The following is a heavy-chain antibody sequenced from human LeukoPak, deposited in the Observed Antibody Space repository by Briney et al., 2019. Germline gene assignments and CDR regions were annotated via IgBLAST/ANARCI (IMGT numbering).Heavy chain of an antibody. CDR3: ARSYTHYDFWSGYTYQNYFDP. V-gene: IGHV3-53*01. CDR2: IYAGDST. Sequence: GGSLRLSCAASGFTVSSSYISWVRQAPGKGLEWVSVIYAGDSTYYADSVKGRFIISRDNSKNTVYLQMDSLRAEDTAVYYCARSYTHYDFWSGYTYQNYFDPWGQGTLVTVSS. J-gene: IGHJ5*02. CDR1: GFTVSSSY. D-gene: IGHD3-3*01.